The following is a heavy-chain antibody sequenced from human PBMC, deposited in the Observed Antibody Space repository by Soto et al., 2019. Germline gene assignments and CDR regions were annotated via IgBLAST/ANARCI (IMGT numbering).Heavy chain of an antibody. D-gene: IGHD3-9*01. V-gene: IGHV3-13*04. CDR3: ARGRRGIYDILTGYSYLFDY. Sequence: PGGSLRLSCAASGFTFSSYDMHWVRQATGKGLEWVSAIGTAGDTYYPGSVKGRFTISRENAKNSLYLQMNSLRAGDTAVYYCARGRRGIYDILTGYSYLFDYWGQGTLVTVSS. J-gene: IGHJ4*02. CDR1: GFTFSSYD. CDR2: IGTAGDT.